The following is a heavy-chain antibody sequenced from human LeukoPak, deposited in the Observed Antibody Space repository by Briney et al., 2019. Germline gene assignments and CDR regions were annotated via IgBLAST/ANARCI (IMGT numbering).Heavy chain of an antibody. CDR2: IIPILGIA. J-gene: IGHJ4*02. CDR3: ARGSSSWYVGPPLDY. V-gene: IGHV1-69*04. D-gene: IGHD6-13*01. Sequence: SVKVSCKASGGTFSSYAISWVRQAPGQGLEWMGRIIPILGIANYAQKFQGRVTITADKSTSTAYMELSSLRSEDTAVYYCARGSSSWYVGPPLDYWGQGTLVTVSS. CDR1: GGTFSSYA.